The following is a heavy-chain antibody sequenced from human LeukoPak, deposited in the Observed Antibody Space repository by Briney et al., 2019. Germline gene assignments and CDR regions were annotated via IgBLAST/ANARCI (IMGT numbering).Heavy chain of an antibody. V-gene: IGHV3-21*01. CDR2: ISAGASHV. CDR1: GFTFSTYS. D-gene: IGHD6-19*01. CDR3: ATYRSGSNFHGYY. J-gene: IGHJ4*02. Sequence: PGGSLRLSCVASGFTFSTYSMNWVRQAPGKGLEWVSCISAGASHVYYGDSVKGRFTISRDNAENSLFLQMNSLRAEDTAVYYCATYRSGSNFHGYYWGQGTLVTVSS.